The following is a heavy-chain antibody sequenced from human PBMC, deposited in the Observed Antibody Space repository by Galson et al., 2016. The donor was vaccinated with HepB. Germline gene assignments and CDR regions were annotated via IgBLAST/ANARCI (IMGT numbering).Heavy chain of an antibody. CDR3: ARDADFGLGDGYNSASFDY. CDR1: GFTFSDYS. CDR2: ISSSSSYT. V-gene: IGHV3-11*05. D-gene: IGHD5-24*01. Sequence: SLRLSCAASGFTFSDYSMNWVRQAPGKGLEWVSYISSSSSYTDYADSVQGRFTISRDNAENSLYLQMNSLRAEDTAVYYCARDADFGLGDGYNSASFDYWGQGTLVTVSS. J-gene: IGHJ4*02.